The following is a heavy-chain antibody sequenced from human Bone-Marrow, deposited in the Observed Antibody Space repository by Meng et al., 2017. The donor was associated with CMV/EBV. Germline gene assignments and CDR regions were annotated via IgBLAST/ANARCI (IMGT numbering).Heavy chain of an antibody. CDR3: AKGSGYYRGGNVMDV. D-gene: IGHD3-3*01. CDR2: IWYDGSNE. CDR1: GFNFSSYG. Sequence: SLKIYCAAAGFNFSSYGMDWVRQAPGKGLEWVAIIWYDGSNEYYADSVKGRFTISRDKSRNTLYLQMNSLRVEDTAVYYCAKGSGYYRGGNVMDVWGQGTTVTVSS. V-gene: IGHV3-33*03. J-gene: IGHJ6*02.